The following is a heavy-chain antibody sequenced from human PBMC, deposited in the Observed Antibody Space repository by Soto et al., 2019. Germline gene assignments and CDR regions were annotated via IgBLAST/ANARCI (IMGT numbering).Heavy chain of an antibody. D-gene: IGHD3-22*01. V-gene: IGHV4-59*08. CDR3: ARQYSSGAGWFDS. Sequence: NPSETLSLTCSVSGGSISGSYWSWIRQSPGKGLEWLGYVYYTGSTNYSPSLRTRVTMSVDTSKKQFSLRLRSVTAADTAVYYCARQYSSGAGWFDSWGQGTLVTVSS. CDR1: GGSISGSY. J-gene: IGHJ5*01. CDR2: VYYTGST.